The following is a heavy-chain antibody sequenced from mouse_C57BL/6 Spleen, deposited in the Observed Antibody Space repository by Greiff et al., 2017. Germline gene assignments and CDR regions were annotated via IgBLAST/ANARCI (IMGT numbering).Heavy chain of an antibody. Sequence: EVQLQQSGPELVKPGASVKIPCKASGYTFTDYNMDWVKQSHGKSLEWIGDINPNNGGTSYNQKFKGKATLTVDKSSSTAYMELRSLTAEDTAVYYCARSLSYGSSYWYFDVWGTGTTVTVSS. V-gene: IGHV1-18*01. J-gene: IGHJ1*03. D-gene: IGHD1-1*01. CDR3: ARSLSYGSSYWYFDV. CDR2: INPNNGGT. CDR1: GYTFTDYN.